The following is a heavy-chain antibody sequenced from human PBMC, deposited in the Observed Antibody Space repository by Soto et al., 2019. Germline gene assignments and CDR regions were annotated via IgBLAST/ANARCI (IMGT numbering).Heavy chain of an antibody. CDR1: GFVFNNYA. CDR3: AKDGDWYDFSTGYYSRGNYFDY. J-gene: IGHJ4*02. V-gene: IGHV3-23*01. Sequence: PGGSLRLSCAASGFVFNNYAMSWVRQAPGKGLEWVATLSSGGGTTYYKDSVKGRFTIPRENSMNLWYLQMNSLRADDTAVYYCAKDGDWYDFSTGYYSRGNYFDYWGQGTLVTVPQ. CDR2: LSSGGGTT. D-gene: IGHD3-3*01.